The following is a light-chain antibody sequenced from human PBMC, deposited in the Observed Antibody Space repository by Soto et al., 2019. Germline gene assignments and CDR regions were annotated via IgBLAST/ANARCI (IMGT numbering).Light chain of an antibody. CDR1: QSVRSSY. Sequence: EIVLTQSPGTLTLSPGERATLSCRASQSVRSSYLAWYQQRPGQAPRLLIYGASSRATGIPDRFSGSGSGTEFTLTISRLEPEDFAVYYCQQYATSPWTFGQGTKVDIK. CDR3: QQYATSPWT. V-gene: IGKV3-20*01. J-gene: IGKJ1*01. CDR2: GAS.